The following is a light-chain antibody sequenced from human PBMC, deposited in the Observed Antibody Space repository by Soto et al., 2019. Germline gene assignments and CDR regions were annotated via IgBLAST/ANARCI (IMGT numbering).Light chain of an antibody. J-gene: IGLJ3*02. CDR1: SSNIGNNY. CDR3: GTWDSSLSAEV. V-gene: IGLV1-51*02. Sequence: QSVLTQPPSVSAAPGQKVNISCSGSSSNIGNNYVSWYQQLPGTAPKLLIYENNKRPSGIPDRFSGSKSGTSATLGITGLQTGDAAHYYCGTWDSSLSAEVFGAGTKLTFL. CDR2: ENN.